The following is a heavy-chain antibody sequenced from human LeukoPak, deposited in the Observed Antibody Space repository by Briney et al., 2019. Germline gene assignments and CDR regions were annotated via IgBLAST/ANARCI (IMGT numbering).Heavy chain of an antibody. Sequence: AASVKVSCKASGYTFTGYYMHWVRQAPGQGLEWMGGIIPIFGTANYAQKFQGRVTITADESTSTAYMELSSLRSEDTAVYYCARRDSSGYYPENWFDPWGQGTLVTVSS. CDR3: ARRDSSGYYPENWFDP. CDR2: IIPIFGTA. J-gene: IGHJ5*02. D-gene: IGHD3-22*01. CDR1: GYTFTGYY. V-gene: IGHV1-69*13.